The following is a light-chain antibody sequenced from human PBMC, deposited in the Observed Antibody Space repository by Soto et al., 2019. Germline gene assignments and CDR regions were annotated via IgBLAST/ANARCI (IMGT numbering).Light chain of an antibody. J-gene: IGKJ5*01. CDR1: QSVSNW. CDR2: KAS. Sequence: DIQMTQSPSTLSACVGDRVIITCRASQSVSNWLAWYQQKPGKAPQLLIYKASSLESGVPSRFSGSGSGTEFTLTIRSLQPADFATYYWQQYSPYSSMYTFGQGTRLEIK. CDR3: QQYSPYSSMYT. V-gene: IGKV1-5*03.